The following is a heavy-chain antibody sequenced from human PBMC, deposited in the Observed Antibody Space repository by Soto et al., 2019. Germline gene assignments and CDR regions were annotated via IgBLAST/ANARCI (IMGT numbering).Heavy chain of an antibody. Sequence: ESGGGVVQPGRSLRLSCAAFGFTFENYPMHWVRQAPGKGLEWVAVISYDGTYKYYADSVEGRFTISRDNSKNTLYLQMNSLRTEDTAVYFCARDRRGSSGWYGGGDYWGQGTLVTVSS. V-gene: IGHV3-30*04. D-gene: IGHD6-19*01. CDR3: ARDRRGSSGWYGGGDY. J-gene: IGHJ4*02. CDR2: ISYDGTYK. CDR1: GFTFENYP.